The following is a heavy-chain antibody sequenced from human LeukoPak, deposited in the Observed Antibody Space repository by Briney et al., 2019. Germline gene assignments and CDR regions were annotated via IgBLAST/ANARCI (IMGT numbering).Heavy chain of an antibody. CDR3: ARESDSSGYSLDY. CDR2: TYYRSTWFN. J-gene: IGHJ4*02. V-gene: IGHV6-1*01. Sequence: SQTLSLTCAISGGSVSSKSAAWSWIRQSPSRGFEWLGRTYYRSTWFNDYAVSVKSRIIINPDTSKNQFSLQLNSVTPEDTAVYYCARESDSSGYSLDYWGQGTLVTVSS. D-gene: IGHD3-22*01. CDR1: GGSVSSKSAA.